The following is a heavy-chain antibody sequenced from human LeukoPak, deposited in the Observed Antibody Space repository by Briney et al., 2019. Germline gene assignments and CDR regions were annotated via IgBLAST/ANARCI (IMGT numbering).Heavy chain of an antibody. Sequence: SETLSLTCTVSGGSISSGSYYWSWIRQPAGKGLEWIGRIYTSGSTNYNPSLKSRVTISVDTSKNQFSLKLSSVTAADTAVYYCARLSSLANIAARGRTWLDPWGQGSLVTVSS. J-gene: IGHJ5*02. CDR3: ARLSSLANIAARGRTWLDP. CDR2: IYTSGST. D-gene: IGHD6-6*01. CDR1: GGSISSGSYY. V-gene: IGHV4-61*02.